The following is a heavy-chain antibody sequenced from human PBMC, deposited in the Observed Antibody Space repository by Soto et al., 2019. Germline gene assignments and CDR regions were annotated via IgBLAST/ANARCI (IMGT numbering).Heavy chain of an antibody. D-gene: IGHD3-22*01. CDR2: ISSSGSTV. J-gene: IGHJ4*02. Sequence: LRLSCAASGFTFSTYSMNWVRQAPGKGLEWVSYISSSGSTVHYTDSVRGRFTISRDKAENSLYLQMKGLRDEDTAVYYCARVLWDSSGYYDYWGQGTRVTVSS. CDR1: GFTFSTYS. CDR3: ARVLWDSSGYYDY. V-gene: IGHV3-48*02.